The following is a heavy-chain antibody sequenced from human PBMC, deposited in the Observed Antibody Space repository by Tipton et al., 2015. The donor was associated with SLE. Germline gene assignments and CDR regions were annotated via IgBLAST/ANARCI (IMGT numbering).Heavy chain of an antibody. Sequence: GLVKPSETLSLTCTVSGDSIRSTNYYWGWIRQPPGKGLEWIGSIYYNGNTYYKSSLKSRVTISIDEAKNQFSLRVISVTAADTAVYYCARGIRWPYYFDYWGQGTLVTVSS. CDR3: ARGIRWPYYFDY. D-gene: IGHD4-23*01. V-gene: IGHV4-39*01. CDR1: GDSIRSTNYY. CDR2: IYYNGNT. J-gene: IGHJ4*02.